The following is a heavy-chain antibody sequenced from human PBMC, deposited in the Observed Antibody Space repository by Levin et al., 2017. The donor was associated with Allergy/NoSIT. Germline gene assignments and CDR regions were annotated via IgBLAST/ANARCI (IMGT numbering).Heavy chain of an antibody. V-gene: IGHV2-5*02. J-gene: IGHJ4*02. Sequence: SGPTLVKPTQTLTLTCTFSGFSLSTNGVGVGWIRQPPGKALEWLALLYWDDDGRYSPSLKSRLTITKDTSRNQVILTMTNMDPVDTATYYCAHSRRYSSGRYYIDFWGQGTLVTVSS. CDR2: LYWDDDG. CDR3: AHSRRYSSGRYYIDF. CDR1: GFSLSTNGVG. D-gene: IGHD6-19*01.